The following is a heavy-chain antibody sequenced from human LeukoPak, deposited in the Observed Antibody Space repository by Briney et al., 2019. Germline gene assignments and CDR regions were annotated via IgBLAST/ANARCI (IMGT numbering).Heavy chain of an antibody. D-gene: IGHD1-26*01. CDR2: ISWNSGSI. CDR3: ARDQGGTSPAWGFDQ. Sequence: GRSLSLSCAACGFLHEVYSMHGAPHAPAKALEWVSGISWNSGSIVYADSVKRRFTISRDNAKNSLYLQMNSLRAEDTALYYCARDQGGTSPAWGFDQWGQGTQVTVSS. CDR1: GFLHEVYS. V-gene: IGHV3-9*01. J-gene: IGHJ4*02.